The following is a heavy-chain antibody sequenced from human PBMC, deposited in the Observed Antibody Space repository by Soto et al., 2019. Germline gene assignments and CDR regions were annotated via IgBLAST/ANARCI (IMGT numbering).Heavy chain of an antibody. CDR1: GFTFSSYA. CDR3: ALSGYSYMSYFDY. CDR2: ISGSGGST. D-gene: IGHD5-18*01. J-gene: IGHJ4*02. Sequence: GGSLRLSCAASGFTFSSYAMSWVRQAPGKGLEWVSAISGSGGSTYYADSVKGRFTISRDNSKNTLYLQMNSLRAEDTAVYYCALSGYSYMSYFDYWGQGTLVTVSS. V-gene: IGHV3-23*01.